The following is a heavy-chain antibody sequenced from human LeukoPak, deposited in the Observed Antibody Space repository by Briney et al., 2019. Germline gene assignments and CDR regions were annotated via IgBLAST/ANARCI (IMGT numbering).Heavy chain of an antibody. CDR1: GFTFSRFA. V-gene: IGHV3-23*01. J-gene: IGHJ6*02. Sequence: GGSLRLSCAASGFTFSRFAMTWVRQAPGKGLEWVSTMSGSGDSTYYADSVKGRFTISRDNSKNTLYLQMNSLRAEDTAVYYCATRSYYYGLDVWGQGTTVTVSS. CDR3: ATRSYYYGLDV. CDR2: MSGSGDST.